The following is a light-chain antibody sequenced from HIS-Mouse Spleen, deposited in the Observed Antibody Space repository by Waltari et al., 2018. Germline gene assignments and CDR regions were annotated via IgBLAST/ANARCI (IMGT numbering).Light chain of an antibody. Sequence: SYELTQPPSVSVSPGQTARITCSGDALPKKYAYWYQQKSGQAPGLVIYEDSKRPSGIPGRSSGSSSGTMATLTISGAQVEDEADYYCYSTDSSGNHRVFGGGTKLTVL. CDR2: EDS. J-gene: IGLJ2*01. CDR1: ALPKKY. CDR3: YSTDSSGNHRV. V-gene: IGLV3-10*01.